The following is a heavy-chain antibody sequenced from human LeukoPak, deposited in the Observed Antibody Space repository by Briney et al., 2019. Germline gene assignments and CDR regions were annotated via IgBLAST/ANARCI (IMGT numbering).Heavy chain of an antibody. D-gene: IGHD3-9*01. CDR2: INPNSGGT. Sequence: ASVKVSCKASGYTFTGYYMHWVRQAPGQGLEWMGWINPNSGGTNYAQKFQGRVTMTRDTSISTAYMELSWLRSDDTAVYYCARDRDYDILTGYYKTALYNWFDPWGQGTLVTVSS. J-gene: IGHJ5*02. CDR3: ARDRDYDILTGYYKTALYNWFDP. CDR1: GYTFTGYY. V-gene: IGHV1-2*02.